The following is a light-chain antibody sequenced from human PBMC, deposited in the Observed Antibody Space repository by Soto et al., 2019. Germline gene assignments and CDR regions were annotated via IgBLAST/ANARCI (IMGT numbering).Light chain of an antibody. CDR3: QHYNSYSEA. CDR1: QTISSW. CDR2: KAS. V-gene: IGKV1-5*03. Sequence: DIQITQSPSTRSGSVVYIVTITCRASQTISSWLAWYQQKPGKAPKLLIYKASTLKSGVPSRFSGSGSGTEFTLTISRLQPDDFAAYYCQHYNSYSEAFGQGTKV. J-gene: IGKJ1*01.